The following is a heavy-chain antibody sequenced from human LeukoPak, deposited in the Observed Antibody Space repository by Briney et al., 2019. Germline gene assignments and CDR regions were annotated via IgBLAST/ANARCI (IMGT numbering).Heavy chain of an antibody. CDR1: GFTFSSYW. V-gene: IGHV3-7*01. CDR2: IKQDGSEK. D-gene: IGHD6-19*01. J-gene: IGHJ4*02. CDR3: ARDTLIAVAGLRY. Sequence: PGGSLRLSCAASGFTFSSYWMSWVRQAPGKGLEWVANIKQDGSEKYHVDSVKGRFTISRDNAKNSLYLQMNSLRAEDTAVYYCARDTLIAVAGLRYWGQGTLVTVSS.